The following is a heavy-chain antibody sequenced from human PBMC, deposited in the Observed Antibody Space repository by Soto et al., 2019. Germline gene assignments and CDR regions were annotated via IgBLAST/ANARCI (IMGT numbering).Heavy chain of an antibody. Sequence: PSETLSLTCTVSGGSISSSSYYWGWIRQPPGKGLEWIGSIYYSGSTYYNPSLKSRVTISVDTSKNQFSLKLSSVTAADTAVYYCETSNWFDPWGKGTLVTVSS. CDR3: ETSNWFDP. J-gene: IGHJ5*02. V-gene: IGHV4-39*01. CDR1: GGSISSSSYY. CDR2: IYYSGST.